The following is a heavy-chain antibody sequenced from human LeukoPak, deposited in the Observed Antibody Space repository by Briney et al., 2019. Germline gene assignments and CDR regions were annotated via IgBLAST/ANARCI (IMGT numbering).Heavy chain of an antibody. D-gene: IGHD3-22*01. J-gene: IGHJ4*02. CDR2: INHSGST. Sequence: KPSETLSLTCAVDGGSFSGYYWSWIRQPPGKGLEWIGEINHSGSTNYNPSLKSRVTISVDTSKNQFSLKLSSVTAADTAVYYCANTMYYYDSSGYYPFDYWGQGTLVTVSS. V-gene: IGHV4-34*01. CDR3: ANTMYYYDSSGYYPFDY. CDR1: GGSFSGYY.